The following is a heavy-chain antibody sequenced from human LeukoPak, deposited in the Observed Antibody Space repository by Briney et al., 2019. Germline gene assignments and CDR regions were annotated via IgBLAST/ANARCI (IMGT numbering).Heavy chain of an antibody. D-gene: IGHD6-13*01. Sequence: GASVKVSCKASGGTFSSYAISWVRQAPGQGLEWMGGIIPIFGTANYAQKFQGRVTITADKSTSTAYMELSSLRSEDTAVYYCARTIPGIAAAVISDAFDIWGQGTMVTVSS. V-gene: IGHV1-69*06. J-gene: IGHJ3*02. CDR2: IIPIFGTA. CDR3: ARTIPGIAAAVISDAFDI. CDR1: GGTFSSYA.